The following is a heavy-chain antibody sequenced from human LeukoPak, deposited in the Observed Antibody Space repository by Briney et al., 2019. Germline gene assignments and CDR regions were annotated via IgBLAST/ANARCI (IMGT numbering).Heavy chain of an antibody. CDR3: AREDSSSWYLDYYYYYMDV. V-gene: IGHV4-61*02. D-gene: IGHD6-13*01. Sequence: SQTLSLTCTVSGGSISSGSYYWSWIRQPAGKGLEWIGRIYTSGSTSYNPSLKSRVTISVDTSKNQFSLKLSSVTAADTAVYYCAREDSSSWYLDYYYYYMDVWGKGTTVTVSS. J-gene: IGHJ6*03. CDR2: IYTSGST. CDR1: GGSISSGSYY.